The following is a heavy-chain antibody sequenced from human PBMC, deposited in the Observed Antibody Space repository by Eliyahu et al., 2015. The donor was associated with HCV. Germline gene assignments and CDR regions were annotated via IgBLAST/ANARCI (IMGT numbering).Heavy chain of an antibody. V-gene: IGHV4-59*01. CDR1: GGSISSYX. CDR2: IYYSGXX. CDR3: ARGSRYDFWSGLEVFDY. Sequence: QVQLQESGPGLVKPSETLSLTCTVSGGSISSYXWSWIRQPPGKGLEWIGYIYYSGXXNYNPSLKSRVTISVDTSKNQFSLKLSSVTAADTAVYYCARGSRYDFWSGLEVFDYWGQGTLVTVSS. D-gene: IGHD3-3*01. J-gene: IGHJ4*02.